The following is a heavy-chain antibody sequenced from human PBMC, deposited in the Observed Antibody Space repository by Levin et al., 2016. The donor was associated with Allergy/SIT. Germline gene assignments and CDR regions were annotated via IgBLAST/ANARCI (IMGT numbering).Heavy chain of an antibody. V-gene: IGHV3-30*18. CDR1: GFTFSSYG. CDR2: ISYDGSNK. J-gene: IGHJ4*02. CDR3: AKDVRLILESSYYFDY. D-gene: IGHD1-1*01. Sequence: GGSLRLSCAASGFTFSSYGMHWVRQAPGKGLEWVAVISYDGSNKYYADSVKGRFTISRDNSKNTLYLQMNSLRAEDTAVYYCAKDVRLILESSYYFDYWGQGTLVTVSS.